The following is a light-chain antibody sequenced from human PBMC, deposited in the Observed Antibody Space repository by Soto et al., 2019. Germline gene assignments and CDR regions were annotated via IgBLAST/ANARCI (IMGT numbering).Light chain of an antibody. V-gene: IGKV3-15*01. CDR2: GAS. CDR3: QQYNNWLYT. Sequence: EIVMTQSPATLSVSPGERATLSCRASQSVSSNLAWYQQKPGQAPWLLIYGASTRATGIPARFSGSGSGTEFTLTISSLQSEAFAVYYCQQYNNWLYTFGQGTKLEIK. CDR1: QSVSSN. J-gene: IGKJ2*01.